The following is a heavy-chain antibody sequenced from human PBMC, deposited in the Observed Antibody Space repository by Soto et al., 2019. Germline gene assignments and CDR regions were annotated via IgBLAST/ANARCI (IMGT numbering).Heavy chain of an antibody. J-gene: IGHJ6*02. V-gene: IGHV1-2*02. CDR1: GYTFTGYY. CDR3: ARGRYCSSTSCYYYYGMDV. CDR2: INPNSGGT. Sequence: ASVKVSCKASGYTFTGYYMHWVRQAPGQGLEWMGWINPNSGGTNYAQKFQGRVTMTRDTSISTAYMELSRLRSDDTAVYYCARGRYCSSTSCYYYYGMDVWGQGITVTVSS. D-gene: IGHD2-2*01.